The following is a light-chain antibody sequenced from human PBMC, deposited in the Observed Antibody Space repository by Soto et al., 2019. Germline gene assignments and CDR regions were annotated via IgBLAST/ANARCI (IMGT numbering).Light chain of an antibody. Sequence: IVLTQSPGTLSLSPGERATLSCRASQTVRNRYLAWYQQKPGQAPRLLVHGAYARATGIPDRFRGSGSGTDFTLIITTLEPEDFAVYFCHQYSDSPQTFGQGTKVDIK. J-gene: IGKJ1*01. CDR1: QTVRNRY. CDR3: HQYSDSPQT. V-gene: IGKV3-20*01. CDR2: GAY.